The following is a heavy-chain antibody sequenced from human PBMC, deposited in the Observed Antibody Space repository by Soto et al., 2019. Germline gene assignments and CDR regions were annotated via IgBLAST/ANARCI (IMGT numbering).Heavy chain of an antibody. J-gene: IGHJ1*01. D-gene: IGHD1-26*01. Sequence: QVQLQESGPGLVKPSETLALNCTVSGGSVSGGNYWSWIRQPPGKGLEWIGYIYCGVSTNYSNSLNSRATISVATSKNQISVKLTSVTAADTAVYNCARDHSGTYEFEHWGQATLVTVSS. CDR2: IYCGVST. CDR1: GGSVSGGNY. V-gene: IGHV4-61*01. CDR3: ARDHSGTYEFEH.